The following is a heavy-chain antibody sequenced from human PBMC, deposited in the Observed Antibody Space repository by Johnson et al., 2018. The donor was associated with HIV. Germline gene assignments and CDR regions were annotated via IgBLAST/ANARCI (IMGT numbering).Heavy chain of an antibody. Sequence: VQLVESGGGVVRPGGSLRLSCAASGFTFDDYGMSWVRQATGKGLEWVSAIGTAGDTYYPGSVKGRFTVSREDAKNSLYLQMNSLRAGDTALYYCARAVCRGGRCYSHDAFDIWGQGTMVTVSS. D-gene: IGHD2-15*01. J-gene: IGHJ3*02. CDR2: IGTAGDT. CDR1: GFTFDDYG. CDR3: ARAVCRGGRCYSHDAFDI. V-gene: IGHV3-13*01.